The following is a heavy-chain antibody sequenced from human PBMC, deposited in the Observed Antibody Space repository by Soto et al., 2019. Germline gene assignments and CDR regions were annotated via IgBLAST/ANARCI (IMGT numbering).Heavy chain of an antibody. V-gene: IGHV4-59*12. D-gene: IGHD2-21*01. CDR3: ARLRIATNNYKWFDP. J-gene: IGHJ5*02. Sequence: SETLSLTCTVSGGSISSYYWSWIRQPPGKGLEWIGYIYYSGSTNYNPSLKSRVTISQDTSERQFSLNLRLVTAADTAVYYCARLRIATNNYKWFDPWGQGTLVTVSS. CDR2: IYYSGST. CDR1: GGSISSYY.